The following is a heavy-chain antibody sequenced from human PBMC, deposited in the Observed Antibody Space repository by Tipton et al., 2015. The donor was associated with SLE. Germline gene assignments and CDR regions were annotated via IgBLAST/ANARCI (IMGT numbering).Heavy chain of an antibody. J-gene: IGHJ4*02. CDR2: ITSSGTTI. D-gene: IGHD2-15*01. CDR3: ARERAYCSGSNCYSSYFDN. V-gene: IGHV3-48*03. CDR1: GFTFSSYD. Sequence: SLRLSCAASGFTFSSYDMHWVRQAPGKGLEWVSHITSSGTTIYYADSVKGRFTISRDNTKNSLYLQMDSLRAEDTAVYYCARERAYCSGSNCYSSYFDNWGQGTLVTVSS.